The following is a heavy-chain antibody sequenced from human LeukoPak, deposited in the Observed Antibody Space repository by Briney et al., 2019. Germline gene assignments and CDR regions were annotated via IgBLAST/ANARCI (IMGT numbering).Heavy chain of an antibody. V-gene: IGHV4-59*08. D-gene: IGHD1-26*01. CDR1: GGSISSYY. CDR2: IYYSGST. Sequence: PSETLSLTCTVSGGSISSYYWSWIRQPPGKGLEWIGYIYYSGSTNYNPSLKSRVTISVDTSKNQFSLKLSSVTAADTAVYYCALFVVGATYYGDAFDIWGQGTMVTVSS. J-gene: IGHJ3*02. CDR3: ALFVVGATYYGDAFDI.